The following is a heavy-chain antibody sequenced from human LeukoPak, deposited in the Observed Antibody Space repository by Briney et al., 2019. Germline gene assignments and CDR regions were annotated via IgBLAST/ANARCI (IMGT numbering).Heavy chain of an antibody. Sequence: GGSLRLSCAASGFTFSRYGMHWVRQAPGKGLEWVTVISYDGSNKYYADSVKGRFTISRDDSKYTLYLQVNSLRPDDTAVYYCAKDSGDYFSIQNYFDCWGQGTLVTVSS. D-gene: IGHD3-22*01. CDR2: ISYDGSNK. J-gene: IGHJ4*02. CDR1: GFTFSRYG. CDR3: AKDSGDYFSIQNYFDC. V-gene: IGHV3-30*18.